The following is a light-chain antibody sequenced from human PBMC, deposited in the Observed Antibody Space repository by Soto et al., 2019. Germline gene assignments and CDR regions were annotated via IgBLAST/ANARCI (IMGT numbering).Light chain of an antibody. J-gene: IGLJ3*02. CDR1: SSDVGTCNF. CDR2: EVY. Sequence: QSVLTQPASVSGSPGRSITISCSGSSSDVGTCNFVSWYQQHPGKAPKLIIFEVYNRPSGVSDRFSGSKAGNTASLTISGLQAEDEADYYCSSCTTSSALMFGGGTKLTVL. CDR3: SSCTTSSALM. V-gene: IGLV2-14*01.